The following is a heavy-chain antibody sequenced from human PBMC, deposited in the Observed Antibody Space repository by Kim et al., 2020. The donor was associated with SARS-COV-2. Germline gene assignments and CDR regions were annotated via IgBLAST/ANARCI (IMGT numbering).Heavy chain of an antibody. Sequence: SLKSRVTISVDTSKNQFSRKLSSVTAADTAVYYCARVRIGNFVVRTAFDIWGQGTMVTVSS. CDR3: ARVRIGNFVVRTAFDI. V-gene: IGHV4-34*01. D-gene: IGHD2-15*01. J-gene: IGHJ3*02.